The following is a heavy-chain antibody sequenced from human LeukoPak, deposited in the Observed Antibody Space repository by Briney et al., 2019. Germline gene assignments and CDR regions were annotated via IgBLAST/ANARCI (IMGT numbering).Heavy chain of an antibody. Sequence: GGSLRLSXAXSGFTFSNYWVTWVRQAPGKGLELVANIKQDGSEKYYVDSVKGRFTISRDNAKNSLYLQMNSLRAEDTAVYYCARNQRRLDYWGQGTLVTVSS. V-gene: IGHV3-7*01. CDR2: IKQDGSEK. CDR3: ARNQRRLDY. D-gene: IGHD1-14*01. J-gene: IGHJ4*02. CDR1: GFTFSNYW.